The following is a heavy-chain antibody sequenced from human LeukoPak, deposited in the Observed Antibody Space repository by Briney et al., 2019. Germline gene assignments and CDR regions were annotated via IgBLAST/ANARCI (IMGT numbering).Heavy chain of an antibody. Sequence: GGSLRLSCAASGFTFSSYWMHWVRQAPGKGLVWVSRINSDGSSTSYADSVKGRFTISRDNAKNTLYLQMNSLRAEDTAVYYCARGSIPAAIVNRSNWFDPWGQGTLVTASS. CDR1: GFTFSSYW. V-gene: IGHV3-74*01. J-gene: IGHJ5*02. D-gene: IGHD2-2*01. CDR2: INSDGSST. CDR3: ARGSIPAAIVNRSNWFDP.